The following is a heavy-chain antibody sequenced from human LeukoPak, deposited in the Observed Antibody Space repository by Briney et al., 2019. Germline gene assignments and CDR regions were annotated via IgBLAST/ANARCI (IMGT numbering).Heavy chain of an antibody. Sequence: GGSLRLSCAPSGFTFSNAWMSWVRQAPGKGLEWVGRIKSKTDGGTTDYAAPVKGRSTISRDDSKNTLYLQMNSLKTEETAVYYCTTAFYYYSSSSYYYYYMDVWGKGTTVTVSS. D-gene: IGHD3-22*01. V-gene: IGHV3-15*01. J-gene: IGHJ6*03. CDR2: IKSKTDGGTT. CDR3: TTAFYYYSSSSYYYYYMDV. CDR1: GFTFSNAW.